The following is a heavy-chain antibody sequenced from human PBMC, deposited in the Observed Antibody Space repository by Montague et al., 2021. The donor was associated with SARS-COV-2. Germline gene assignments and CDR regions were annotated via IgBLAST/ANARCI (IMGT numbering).Heavy chain of an antibody. J-gene: IGHJ5*02. Sequence: SETLSLTCTVSGYSISSGYYWGWIRQPPGKGLEWIGSTYHSGSTYYNPSPKSRVTISVDTSKNQFSLKLSSVTAADTAVYYCARDCYDYGSGSYQRWFDPWGQGTLVTVSS. V-gene: IGHV4-38-2*02. CDR1: GYSISSGYY. CDR2: TYHSGST. D-gene: IGHD3-10*01. CDR3: ARDCYDYGSGSYQRWFDP.